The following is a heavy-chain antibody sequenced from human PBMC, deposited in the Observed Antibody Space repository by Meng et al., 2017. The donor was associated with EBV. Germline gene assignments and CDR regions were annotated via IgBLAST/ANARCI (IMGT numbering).Heavy chain of an antibody. D-gene: IGHD5-12*01. CDR3: ARETSGYDFNWFDP. Sequence: VRLVQSGAEVRKPGASVKVSCKASGYTFTGYGISWVRQGHGQGLEWMGWISAYNGNTNYAQKLQGRVTMTTDTSTSTAYMELRSLRSDDTAVYYCARETSGYDFNWFDPWGQGTLVTVSS. J-gene: IGHJ5*02. V-gene: IGHV1-18*01. CDR2: ISAYNGNT. CDR1: GYTFTGYG.